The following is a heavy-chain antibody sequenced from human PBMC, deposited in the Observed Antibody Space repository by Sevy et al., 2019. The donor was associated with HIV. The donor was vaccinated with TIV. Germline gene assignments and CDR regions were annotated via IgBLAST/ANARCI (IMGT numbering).Heavy chain of an antibody. CDR3: ARGPGGGYSYGYRSHFDY. D-gene: IGHD5-18*01. CDR1: GGTFSSYA. J-gene: IGHJ4*02. Sequence: SVKVSCKASGGTFSSYAISWVRQAPGQGLEWMGGIIPIFGTANYAQKFQGRVTITADESTSSAYMGLSSLGSEDTAVYYCARGPGGGYSYGYRSHFDYWGQGTLVTVSS. CDR2: IIPIFGTA. V-gene: IGHV1-69*13.